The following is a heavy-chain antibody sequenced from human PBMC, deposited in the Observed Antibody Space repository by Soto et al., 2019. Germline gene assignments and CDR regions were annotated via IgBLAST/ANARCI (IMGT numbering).Heavy chain of an antibody. J-gene: IGHJ6*02. CDR3: ARFEEARKDYCYGMDV. D-gene: IGHD3-10*01. CDR1: GYTFTSYG. V-gene: IGHV1-18*01. Sequence: QVQLVQSGAEVKKPGASVKVSCKASGYTFTSYGISWVRQAPGQGLEWMGWISAYNGNTNYAQKLQGRVTMTTDTSTITGYMELRSLRSDDTAVYYCARFEEARKDYCYGMDVWGQGTTVTVSS. CDR2: ISAYNGNT.